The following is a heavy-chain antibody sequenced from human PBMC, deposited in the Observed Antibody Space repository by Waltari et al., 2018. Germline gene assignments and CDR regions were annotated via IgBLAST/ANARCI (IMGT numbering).Heavy chain of an antibody. J-gene: IGHJ4*02. Sequence: EVQLVESGGGLIQPGGSLRLSCAASGFIVSRNYLCWVRQAPGKGREWVSLIYIGDSTYYADSVKGRFTISRDNSKNTVYLQMNSLRAEDTAVYYCARRAYNYGYFDYWGQGTLVTVSS. D-gene: IGHD5-18*01. CDR3: ARRAYNYGYFDY. CDR2: IYIGDST. V-gene: IGHV3-53*01. CDR1: GFIVSRNY.